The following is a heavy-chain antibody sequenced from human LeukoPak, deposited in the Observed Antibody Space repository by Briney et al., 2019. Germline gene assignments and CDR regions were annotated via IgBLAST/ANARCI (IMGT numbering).Heavy chain of an antibody. Sequence: GGSLRLSCAASGFTFSRYGMAWVRQAPGKGLEWVSGISGSGGDSYYADAVKGRFTISRDDAKNLLYLDMNSLRAEDTAVYYCARGHTAVTRHFDFWGQGTLVTVSS. CDR3: ARGHTAVTRHFDF. CDR1: GFTFSRYG. D-gene: IGHD4-17*01. J-gene: IGHJ4*02. CDR2: ISGSGGDS. V-gene: IGHV3-21*01.